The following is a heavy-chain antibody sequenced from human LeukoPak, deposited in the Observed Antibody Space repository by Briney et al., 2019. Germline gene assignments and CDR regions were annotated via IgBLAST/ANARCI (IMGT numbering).Heavy chain of an antibody. Sequence: GGSLRLSCAASGFTFSSYAMSWVRRAPGKGLEWVSAISGSGGSTYYADPVKGRFTISRDNSKNTLYLQMNSLRAEDTAVYYCAKNRGYDSSGYYAVQFDYWGQGTLVTVSS. V-gene: IGHV3-23*01. CDR2: ISGSGGST. J-gene: IGHJ4*02. CDR3: AKNRGYDSSGYYAVQFDY. D-gene: IGHD3-22*01. CDR1: GFTFSSYA.